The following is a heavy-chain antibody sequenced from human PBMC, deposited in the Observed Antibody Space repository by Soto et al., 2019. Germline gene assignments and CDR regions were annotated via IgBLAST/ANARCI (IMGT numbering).Heavy chain of an antibody. J-gene: IGHJ4*02. CDR1: GGSINSGGYY. D-gene: IGHD3-16*01. V-gene: IGHV4-31*03. CDR2: IFYSRTT. CDR3: ARVSPGELAYYFDF. Sequence: QVQLHESGPGLVKPSQTLSLTCTVSGGSINSGGYYWTWIRQHPGKGLEWIGYIFYSRTTSYNPSLKSRVTISGDTSKNQFSLTLRSVTAADSAVYYCARVSPGELAYYFDFWGQGTPVTVSS.